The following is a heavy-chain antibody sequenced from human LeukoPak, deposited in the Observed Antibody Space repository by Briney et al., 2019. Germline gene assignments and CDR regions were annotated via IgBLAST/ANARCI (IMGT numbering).Heavy chain of an antibody. D-gene: IGHD6-13*01. CDR3: ASGSSSSWYLGGY. CDR1: GFTFSSYS. Sequence: GGSLRLSCAASGFTFSSYSMNWVRQAPGKGLEWVSSISSSSYIYYADSVKGRFTISRDNAKNSLYLQMNSLRAEDTAVYYCASGSSSSWYLGGYWGQGTLVTVSS. CDR2: ISSSSYI. V-gene: IGHV3-21*01. J-gene: IGHJ4*02.